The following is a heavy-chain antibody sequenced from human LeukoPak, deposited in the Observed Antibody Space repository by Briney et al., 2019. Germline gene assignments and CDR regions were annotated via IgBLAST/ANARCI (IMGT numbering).Heavy chain of an antibody. CDR1: GGSISSYY. D-gene: IGHD6-19*01. Sequence: SETLSLTCTVSGGSISSYYWSWIRQPPGKGLEWIGEINHSGSTNYNPSLKSRVTISVDTSKNQFSLKLSSVTAADTAVYYCARASRTYGYSSGWYWYWGQGTLVTVSS. V-gene: IGHV4-34*01. CDR2: INHSGST. J-gene: IGHJ4*02. CDR3: ARASRTYGYSSGWYWY.